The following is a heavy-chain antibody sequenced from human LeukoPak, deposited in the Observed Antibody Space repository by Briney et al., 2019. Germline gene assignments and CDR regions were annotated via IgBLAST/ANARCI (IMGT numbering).Heavy chain of an antibody. CDR1: GGTFSSYA. J-gene: IGHJ4*02. V-gene: IGHV1-69*13. CDR3: ARDRLVPIQPTYYYDSSGYLDY. D-gene: IGHD3-22*01. Sequence: GASVKVSCKASGGTFSSYAISWVRQAPGQGLEWMGGIIPIFGTANYAQKFQGRVTITADESTSTAYMELSSLRPEDTAVYYCARDRLVPIQPTYYYDSSGYLDYWGQGTLVTVSS. CDR2: IIPIFGTA.